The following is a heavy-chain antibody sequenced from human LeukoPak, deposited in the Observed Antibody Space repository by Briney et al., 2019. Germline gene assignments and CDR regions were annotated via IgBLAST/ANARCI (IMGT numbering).Heavy chain of an antibody. CDR2: ISSSDSTI. CDR3: TRDMDYNIDAFDI. Sequence: PGGSLRLSCAASGFTFSSYEMNCVRQAPGKGLEWDSYISSSDSTIYYADAVKGRFTISRDNAENSLYLQMNSLRAEDTAVYYCTRDMDYNIDAFDIWGQGTMVTVSS. D-gene: IGHD3-22*01. V-gene: IGHV3-48*03. J-gene: IGHJ3*02. CDR1: GFTFSSYE.